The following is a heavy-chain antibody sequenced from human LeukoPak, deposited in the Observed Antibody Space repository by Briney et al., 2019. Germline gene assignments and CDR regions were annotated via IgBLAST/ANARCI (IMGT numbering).Heavy chain of an antibody. D-gene: IGHD3-3*01. CDR3: AREIHNNFWSGPGFDY. J-gene: IGHJ4*02. CDR1: GFTFSRYW. CDR2: INHDGSEE. Sequence: GGSLRLSCVVSGFTFSRYWMTWVRHTPGKGLEWVANINHDGSEEDYVESLKGRFTISRDNAKNSLYLQVNSLRAEDTAVYYCAREIHNNFWSGPGFDYWGQGTLVTVSP. V-gene: IGHV3-7*01.